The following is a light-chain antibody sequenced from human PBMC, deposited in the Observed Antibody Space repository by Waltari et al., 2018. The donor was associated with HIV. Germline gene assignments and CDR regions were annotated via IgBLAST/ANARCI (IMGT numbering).Light chain of an antibody. CDR1: QSVSSSY. CDR2: GAS. J-gene: IGKJ2*01. V-gene: IGKV3-20*01. CDR3: QQFGSSPQGSRVT. Sequence: EIVLTQSPGTLSLSPGERATLSCRASQSVSSSYLAWYQKKPGQAPRLLIYGASSRATGIPDRFSGSGSGTDFTLTISRLEPEDFAVYYCQQFGSSPQGSRVTFGQGTKLEIK.